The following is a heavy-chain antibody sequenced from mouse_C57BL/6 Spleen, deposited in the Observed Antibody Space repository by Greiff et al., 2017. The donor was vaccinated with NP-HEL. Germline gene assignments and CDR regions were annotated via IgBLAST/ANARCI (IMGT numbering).Heavy chain of an antibody. D-gene: IGHD4-1*01. CDR2: INPNNGGT. CDR1: GYTFTDYY. CDR3: ARGLGRGGYYFDY. J-gene: IGHJ2*01. Sequence: EVQLQQSGPELVKPGASVKISCKASGYTFTDYYMNWVKQSHGKSLEWIGDINPNNGGTSYNQKFKGKATLTVDKSSSTAYMELRSLTSEDSAVYYCARGLGRGGYYFDYWGQGTTLTVSS. V-gene: IGHV1-26*01.